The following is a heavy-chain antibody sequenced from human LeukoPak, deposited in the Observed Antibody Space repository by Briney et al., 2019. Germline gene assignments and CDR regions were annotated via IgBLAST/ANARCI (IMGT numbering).Heavy chain of an antibody. CDR3: ARGILSRRGRSRGNWFDP. Sequence: ASVKVSCKASGYTFTSYDINWVRQATGQGLGWMGWMNPNSGNTGYAQKLQGRVTMTRNTSISTAYMELSSLRSSDTAVYYCARGILSRRGRSRGNWFDPWGQGTLVSVSS. CDR2: MNPNSGNT. V-gene: IGHV1-8*01. CDR1: GYTFTSYD. J-gene: IGHJ5*02. D-gene: IGHD3-10*01.